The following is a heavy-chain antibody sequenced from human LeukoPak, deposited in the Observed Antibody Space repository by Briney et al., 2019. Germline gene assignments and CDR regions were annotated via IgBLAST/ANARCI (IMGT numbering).Heavy chain of an antibody. V-gene: IGHV3-23*01. CDR3: AKKGSSYFDY. CDR1: GFTFSSYA. J-gene: IGHJ4*02. CDR2: ISGSGGST. Sequence: GGSLRLSCAAPGFTFSSYAMSWVRQAPGKGLEWVSAISGSGGSTYYADSVKGRFTISRDNSKNTLYLQMNSLRAEDTAVCYCAKKGSSYFDYWGQGTLVTVSS.